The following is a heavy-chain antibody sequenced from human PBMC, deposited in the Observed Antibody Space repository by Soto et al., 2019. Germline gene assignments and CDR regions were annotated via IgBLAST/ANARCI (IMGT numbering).Heavy chain of an antibody. CDR1: VYSISSGYY. Sequence: PSETLSLTCAVSVYSISSGYYWGWIRQPPGKGLEWIGSIYHSGSTYYNPSLKSRVTISVDTSKNQFSLKLSSVTAADTAVYYCARGKGNYYYYYGMDVWGQGTTVTVSS. V-gene: IGHV4-38-2*01. CDR3: ARGKGNYYYYYGMDV. J-gene: IGHJ6*02. CDR2: IYHSGST. D-gene: IGHD3-10*01.